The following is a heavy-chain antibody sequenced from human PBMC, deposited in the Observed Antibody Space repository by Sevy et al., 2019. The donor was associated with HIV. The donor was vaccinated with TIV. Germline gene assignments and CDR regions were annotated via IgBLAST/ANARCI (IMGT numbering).Heavy chain of an antibody. Sequence: SETVSLTCTVSGGSISSYYWSWIRQPPGKGLEWIGYIYYSGSTNYNPSLKSRVTISVDTSKNQFSLKLSSVTAADTAVYYCARQQLERRGGWFDPWGQGTLVTVSS. D-gene: IGHD1-1*01. CDR1: GGSISSYY. V-gene: IGHV4-59*08. CDR3: ARQQLERRGGWFDP. J-gene: IGHJ5*02. CDR2: IYYSGST.